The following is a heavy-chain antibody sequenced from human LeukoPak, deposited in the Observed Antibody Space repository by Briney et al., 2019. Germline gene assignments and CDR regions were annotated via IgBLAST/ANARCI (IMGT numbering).Heavy chain of an antibody. CDR1: GGSFSGYY. CDR3: ARGRRGNWFDP. Sequence: PSETLSLTCAVYGGSFSGYYWSWIRQPPGKGLEWIGEINHSGSTNYNPSLKSRVTISVDTSKSQFSLKLSSVTAADTAVYYCARGRRGNWFDPWGQGTLVTVSS. V-gene: IGHV4-34*01. CDR2: INHSGST. J-gene: IGHJ5*02.